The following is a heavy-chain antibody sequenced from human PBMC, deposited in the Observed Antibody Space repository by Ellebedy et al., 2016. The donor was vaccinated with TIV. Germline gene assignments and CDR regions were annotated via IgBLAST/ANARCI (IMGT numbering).Heavy chain of an antibody. CDR3: ARDGD. CDR2: IHHSGST. Sequence: SETLSLTCTVSGGSISSYYWSWIRQHPGKGLEWIGFIHHSGSTYYNPSLESRVTISVDTSKNHFSLNLRSVTAADTAVYYCARDGDWGQGTLVTVSS. V-gene: IGHV4-59*12. CDR1: GGSISSYY. J-gene: IGHJ4*02.